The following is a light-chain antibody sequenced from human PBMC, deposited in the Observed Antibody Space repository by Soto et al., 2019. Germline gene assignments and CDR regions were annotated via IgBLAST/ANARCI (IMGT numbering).Light chain of an antibody. CDR3: QLYGSSSTWT. V-gene: IGKV3-20*01. CDR1: QSVSSAY. J-gene: IGKJ1*01. CDR2: AAS. Sequence: PGERATLSCRASQSVSSAYLAWYQHKPGQPPTLLIYAASSRVTGIPDRFSGSGSETDFTLTISRLEPEDFAVYYCQLYGSSSTWTFGQGTKVEIK.